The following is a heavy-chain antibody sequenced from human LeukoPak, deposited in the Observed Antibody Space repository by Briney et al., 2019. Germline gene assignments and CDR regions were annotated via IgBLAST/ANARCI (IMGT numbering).Heavy chain of an antibody. CDR2: ISSSGSTI. CDR3: AREDYYDSSGYFDY. V-gene: IGHV3-48*03. D-gene: IGHD3-22*01. Sequence: GGSLRLSCAASGFTFSSYEMNWVRQAPGKGLEWVSYISSSGSTIYYADSVKGRFTISRDNAKNSLYLQMNSLRAKDTAVYYYAREDYYDSSGYFDYWGQGTLVTVSS. CDR1: GFTFSSYE. J-gene: IGHJ4*02.